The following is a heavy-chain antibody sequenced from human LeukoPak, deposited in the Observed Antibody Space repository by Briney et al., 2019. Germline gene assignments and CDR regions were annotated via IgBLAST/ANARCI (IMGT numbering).Heavy chain of an antibody. CDR3: ARVYRWLHPNDAFDI. V-gene: IGHV1-2*02. Sequence: GASVKVSCKASGYTFTGYYMHWVRQAPGQGREWMGWITHNSGGTNYAQKFQGRVTRTSNTSISKAYMELSKLRTNETAVYYCARVYRWLHPNDAFDIWGQGTMVTVSS. D-gene: IGHD5-12*01. CDR1: GYTFTGYY. J-gene: IGHJ3*02. CDR2: ITHNSGGT.